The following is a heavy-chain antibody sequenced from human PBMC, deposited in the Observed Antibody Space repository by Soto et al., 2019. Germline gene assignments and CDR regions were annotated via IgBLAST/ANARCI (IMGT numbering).Heavy chain of an antibody. CDR2: INHSGST. D-gene: IGHD6-19*01. V-gene: IGHV4-34*01. CDR3: ARDHSSSGWYYFDY. CDR1: GGSFSGYY. Sequence: QVQLQQWGAGLLKPSETLSLTCAVYGGSFSGYYWSWIRQPPGKGLEWIGEINHSGSTNYNPSLKRRFTISVDTSKNQFSLKLSSVTAADTAVYYCARDHSSSGWYYFDYWGQGTLVTVSS. J-gene: IGHJ4*02.